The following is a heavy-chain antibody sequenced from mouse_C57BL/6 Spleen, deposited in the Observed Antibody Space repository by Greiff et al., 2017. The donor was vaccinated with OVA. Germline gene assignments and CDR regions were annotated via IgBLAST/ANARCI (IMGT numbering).Heavy chain of an antibody. J-gene: IGHJ1*03. Sequence: QVQLQQSDAELVKPGASVKISCKVSGYTFTDHTIHWMKQRPEQGLEWIGYIYPRNGSTKYNEKFKGKATLTADKSSSTSYMQLKSLTSEDSAVYFCARPYYGNPVYFDVWGTGTTVTVSS. V-gene: IGHV1-78*01. D-gene: IGHD2-10*01. CDR2: IYPRNGST. CDR3: ARPYYGNPVYFDV. CDR1: GYTFTDHT.